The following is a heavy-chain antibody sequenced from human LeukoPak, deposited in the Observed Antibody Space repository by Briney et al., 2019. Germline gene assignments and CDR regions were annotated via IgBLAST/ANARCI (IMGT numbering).Heavy chain of an antibody. Sequence: GGSLRLSCAASGFTFSTYSIHWVRQAPGKGLEWVAIISYDGNNKFYADSVKGRFTISRDNSKNTLFLQMNSLRAEDTALYYCARGLYSSASFLDYCGQGALVTVSS. CDR1: GFTFSTYS. D-gene: IGHD3-22*01. V-gene: IGHV3-30-3*01. J-gene: IGHJ4*01. CDR3: ARGLYSSASFLDY. CDR2: ISYDGNNK.